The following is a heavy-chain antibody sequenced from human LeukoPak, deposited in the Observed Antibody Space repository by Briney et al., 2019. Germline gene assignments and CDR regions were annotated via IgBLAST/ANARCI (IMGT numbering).Heavy chain of an antibody. D-gene: IGHD2-2*01. CDR1: GGSISSSSYY. V-gene: IGHV4-39*01. J-gene: IGHJ5*02. CDR2: IYYSGST. Sequence: PSETLSLTCTVSGGSISSSSYYWGWIRQPPGKGLEWIGSIYYSGSTYYNPFLKSRVTISVDTSKNQFSLKLSSVTAADTAVYYCARHLAPDRGDWFDPWGQGTLVTVSS. CDR3: ARHLAPDRGDWFDP.